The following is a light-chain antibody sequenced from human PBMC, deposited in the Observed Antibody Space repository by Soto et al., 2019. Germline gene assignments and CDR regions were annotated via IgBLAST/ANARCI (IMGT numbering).Light chain of an antibody. V-gene: IGKV3-20*01. CDR2: GAS. CDR3: QQYGISRAIYS. CDR1: QSVSSSY. Sequence: EIVLTQSPGTLSLSPGERATLSCRASQSVSSSYLAWYQQKPGQAPRLLIYGASSRASGIPDRFSGSGSWTDFSLPISSLEPEYFAVYYCQQYGISRAIYSFGQGTKLEIK. J-gene: IGKJ2*01.